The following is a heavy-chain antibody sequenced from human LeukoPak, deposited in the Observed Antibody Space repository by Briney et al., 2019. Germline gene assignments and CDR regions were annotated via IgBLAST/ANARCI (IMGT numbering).Heavy chain of an antibody. Sequence: PGGSLRLSCAASGFTFSSYSMNWVRQAPGKGLEWVSSISSSSSYIYYAGSVKGRFTISRDNAKNSLYLQMNSLRAEDTAVYYCARDNSVDILTGYYVQYYYYGMDVWGQGTTVTVSS. V-gene: IGHV3-21*01. J-gene: IGHJ6*02. CDR3: ARDNSVDILTGYYVQYYYYGMDV. D-gene: IGHD3-9*01. CDR2: ISSSSSYI. CDR1: GFTFSSYS.